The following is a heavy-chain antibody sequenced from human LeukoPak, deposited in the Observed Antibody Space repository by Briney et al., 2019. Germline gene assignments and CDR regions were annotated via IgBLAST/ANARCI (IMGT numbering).Heavy chain of an antibody. V-gene: IGHV4-34*01. CDR2: INHSGST. D-gene: IGHD3-22*01. CDR1: GGSFSGYY. CDR3: ARGLTYYYDSSGYYSSYYFDY. Sequence: SETLSLTCAVYGGSFSGYYWSWIRQPPGKGLKWIGEINHSGSTNYNPSLKSRVTISVDTSKNQFSLKLSSVTAADTAVYYCARGLTYYYDSSGYYSSYYFDYWGQGTLVTVSS. J-gene: IGHJ4*02.